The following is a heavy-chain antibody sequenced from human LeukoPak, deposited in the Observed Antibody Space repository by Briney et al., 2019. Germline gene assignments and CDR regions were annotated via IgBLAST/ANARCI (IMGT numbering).Heavy chain of an antibody. Sequence: PGGSLRLSCAASGFTFSDYYMSWIRQTPGKGLEWVSYISSSGSTIYYAGSVKGRFTISRDNAKNSLYLQMNSLGAEDTAVYYCARVPIITMIVVPPDYWGQGTLVTVSS. CDR3: ARVPIITMIVVPPDY. V-gene: IGHV3-11*04. D-gene: IGHD3-22*01. J-gene: IGHJ4*02. CDR1: GFTFSDYY. CDR2: ISSSGSTI.